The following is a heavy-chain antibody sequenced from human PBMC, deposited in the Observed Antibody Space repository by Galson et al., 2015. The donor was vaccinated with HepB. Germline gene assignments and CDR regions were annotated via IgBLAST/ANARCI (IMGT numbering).Heavy chain of an antibody. CDR2: ISGSGGST. CDR3: AKDYGDYEGYFEL. Sequence: SLRLSCAASGFTFSSYAMSWVRQAPGKGLEWVSAISGSGGSTYYADSVKGRFTISRDNSKNTLYLQMNSLRAEDTAVYYCAKDYGDYEGYFELWGRGTLVTVSS. J-gene: IGHJ2*01. CDR1: GFTFSSYA. D-gene: IGHD4-17*01. V-gene: IGHV3-23*01.